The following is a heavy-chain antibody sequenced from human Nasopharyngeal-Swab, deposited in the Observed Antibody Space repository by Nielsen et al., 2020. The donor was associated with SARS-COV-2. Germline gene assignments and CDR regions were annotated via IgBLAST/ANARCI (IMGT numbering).Heavy chain of an antibody. CDR1: GFTFSGYG. J-gene: IGHJ4*02. CDR2: ISYDGSNK. CDR3: AKDRSPNSWSGYHFDY. Sequence: GGSLRLSCAASGFTFSGYGMHWVRQAPGKGLEWVAVISYDGSNKYYADSVKGRFTISRDNSKNTLYLQMNSLRAEDTVVYYCAKDRSPNSWSGYHFDYWGQGTLVTVSS. V-gene: IGHV3-30*18. D-gene: IGHD3-3*01.